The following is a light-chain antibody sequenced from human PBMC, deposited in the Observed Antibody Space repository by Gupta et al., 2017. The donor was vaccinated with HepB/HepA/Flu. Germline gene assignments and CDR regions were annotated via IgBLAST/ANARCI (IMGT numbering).Light chain of an antibody. CDR2: DVS. CDR3: SSYTSSSSVV. J-gene: IGLJ2*01. Sequence: QSALTQPASSSGPPVQSISISCTGTSSDVVGYNYVSWYQQHPGKAPKLMIYDVSNRPSGVSNRFSGSKSGNTASLTISGLQAEDEADYYCSSYTSSSSVVFGGGTKLTVL. CDR1: SSDVVGYNY. V-gene: IGLV2-14*01.